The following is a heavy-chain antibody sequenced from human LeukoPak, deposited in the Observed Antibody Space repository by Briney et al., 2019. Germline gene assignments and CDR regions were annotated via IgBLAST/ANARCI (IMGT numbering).Heavy chain of an antibody. D-gene: IGHD3-22*01. CDR2: IYYTGIT. CDR3: ARHGPYSGYTYFDY. Sequence: PSETLSLTCTVSGGSISGNYWSWIRQSPGEGLEWIGFIYYTGITSYNPSLKSRVAFSVDPSKNQFSLKLTSVTAADTAVYYCARHGPYSGYTYFDYWGQGTLVTVSS. V-gene: IGHV4-59*08. CDR1: GGSISGNY. J-gene: IGHJ4*02.